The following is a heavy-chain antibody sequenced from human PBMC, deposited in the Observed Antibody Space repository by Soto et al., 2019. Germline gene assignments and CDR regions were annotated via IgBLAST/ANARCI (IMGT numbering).Heavy chain of an antibody. Sequence: QVQLVESGGGVVQPGRSLRLSCAASGFTFSSYGMHWVRQAPGKGLEWVAVISYDGSNKYYADSVKGRFTISRDNSKNTLYLQMNSLRAEDTAVYYCAKDKGVGAPPFDYWGQGTLVTVSS. V-gene: IGHV3-30*18. J-gene: IGHJ4*02. CDR3: AKDKGVGAPPFDY. CDR2: ISYDGSNK. CDR1: GFTFSSYG. D-gene: IGHD1-26*01.